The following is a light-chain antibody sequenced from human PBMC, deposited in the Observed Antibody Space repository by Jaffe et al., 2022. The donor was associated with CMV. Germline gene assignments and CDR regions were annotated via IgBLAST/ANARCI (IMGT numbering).Light chain of an antibody. CDR1: QSVSTIGHNH. CDR3: QQYGSSLYT. CDR2: GAS. Sequence: EIVLTQSPGTLSLSPGDRATLSCRASQSVSTIGHNHLAWYQQKPGQAPRLLIYGASSRATDIPDRFSGSGSGTDFTLTISRLEPEDFVMYYCQQYGSSLYTFGQGTKLEIK. J-gene: IGKJ2*01. V-gene: IGKV3-20*01.